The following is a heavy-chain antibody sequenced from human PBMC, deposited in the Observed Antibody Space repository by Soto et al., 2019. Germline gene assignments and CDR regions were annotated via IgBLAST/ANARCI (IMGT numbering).Heavy chain of an antibody. CDR3: ARAHITGALDS. CDR2: IFHSGTT. Sequence: SETLSLTCTVSGGSVSSCTYYWSWIRQPPGKALEFIGHIFHSGTTNYNPSLKSRVIISVDTPANHFSLRLRSVTAADTAVYYCARAHITGALDSWGEGYLVTVSS. V-gene: IGHV4-61*03. CDR1: GGSVSSCTYY. D-gene: IGHD1-20*01. J-gene: IGHJ4*02.